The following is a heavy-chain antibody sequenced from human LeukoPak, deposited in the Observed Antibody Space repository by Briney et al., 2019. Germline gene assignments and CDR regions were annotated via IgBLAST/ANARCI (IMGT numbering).Heavy chain of an antibody. CDR3: ARFRYYDFWSGYYSQEYYFDY. CDR1: GGSISSYY. Sequence: SETLSLTCTVSGGSISSYYWSWIRQSPGKGLEWIGYIYYSGSTNYNPSLKSRVTISVDTSKNQFSLKLSSVTAADTAVYYCARFRYYDFWSGYYSQEYYFDYWGQGTLVTVSS. D-gene: IGHD3-3*01. V-gene: IGHV4-59*01. J-gene: IGHJ4*02. CDR2: IYYSGST.